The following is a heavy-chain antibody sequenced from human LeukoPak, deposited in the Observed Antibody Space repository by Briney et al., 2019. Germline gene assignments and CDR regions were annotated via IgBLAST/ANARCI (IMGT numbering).Heavy chain of an antibody. CDR1: GYTFSSYS. V-gene: IGHV3-21*01. CDR2: ISSSSSYI. D-gene: IGHD3-22*01. CDR3: ARDNYDSSGYLDY. Sequence: GVLRLSCAASGYTFSSYSMNWVRQAPGKGLEWVSSISSSSSYIYYADSVKGRFTISRDNAKNSLYLQMNSLRAEDTAVYYCARDNYDSSGYLDYWGQGTLVTVSS. J-gene: IGHJ4*02.